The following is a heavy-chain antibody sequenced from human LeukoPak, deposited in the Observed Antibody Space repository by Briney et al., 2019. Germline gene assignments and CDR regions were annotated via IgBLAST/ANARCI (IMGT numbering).Heavy chain of an antibody. D-gene: IGHD1-20*01. CDR2: IYWDDDK. CDR3: AHRRSGYDWNHGDFDY. CDR1: GFSLTTRPLG. Sequence: SGPTLVNPTPTLTLTCSFSGFSLTTRPLGVGWIRQPPGKALEWLAVIYWDDDKRYNPSLKTRLTVTTATSKNQVVLIMTNMDPVDTATYYCAHRRSGYDWNHGDFDYWGQGTLVTVSS. V-gene: IGHV2-5*02. J-gene: IGHJ4*02.